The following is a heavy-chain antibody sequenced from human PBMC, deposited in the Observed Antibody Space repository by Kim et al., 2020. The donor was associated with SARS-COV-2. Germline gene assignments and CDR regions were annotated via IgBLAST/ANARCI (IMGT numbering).Heavy chain of an antibody. D-gene: IGHD6-19*01. CDR3: ARERYSSGWYGGNWFDP. Sequence: ASVKVSCKASGYTFTSYAMHWVRQAPGQRLEWMGWINAGNGNTKYSQKFQGRVTITRDTSASTAYMELSSLRSEDTAVYYCARERYSSGWYGGNWFDPWGQGTLVTVSS. CDR1: GYTFTSYA. CDR2: INAGNGNT. V-gene: IGHV1-3*01. J-gene: IGHJ5*02.